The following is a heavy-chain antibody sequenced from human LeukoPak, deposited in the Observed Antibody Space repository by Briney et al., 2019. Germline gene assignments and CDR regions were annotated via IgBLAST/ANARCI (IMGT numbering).Heavy chain of an antibody. J-gene: IGHJ4*02. Sequence: GGSLRLSCAASGFTFSSSAMHWVRQAPGKGLEWVANINRDGSGKYYLPSVRGRFTISKDDAKDSLYLQMDSLRPEDTAIYYCARVEYSGNGNLYWGQGTLVTVSS. V-gene: IGHV3-7*01. D-gene: IGHD1-26*01. CDR1: GFTFSSSA. CDR2: INRDGSGK. CDR3: ARVEYSGNGNLY.